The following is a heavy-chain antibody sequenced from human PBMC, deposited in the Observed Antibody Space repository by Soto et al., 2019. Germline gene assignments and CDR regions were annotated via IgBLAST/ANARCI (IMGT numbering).Heavy chain of an antibody. CDR1: GFTFSNYW. J-gene: IGHJ4*02. Sequence: EVQLVESGGGLVQPGESLRLSCAASGFTFSNYWMHWVRQAPGKGLVWFSRIDSDGSRITYADFVKGRVTISRDNAKNTVYLHMNSLTAEDTAVYYCVRTSLVVAVATREDFWGQGTLVTVSS. CDR3: VRTSLVVAVATREDF. V-gene: IGHV3-74*01. CDR2: IDSDGSRI. D-gene: IGHD2-15*01.